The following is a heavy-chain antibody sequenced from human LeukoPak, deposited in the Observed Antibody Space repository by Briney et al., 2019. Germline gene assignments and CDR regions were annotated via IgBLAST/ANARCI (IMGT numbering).Heavy chain of an antibody. V-gene: IGHV4-39*01. J-gene: IGHJ4*02. CDR3: ARHRGSYPFDY. Sequence: SETLSLTCTVSGGSISSSSYYWGWIRQPPGKGLEWIGSIYYSGSTYYNPSLKSRVTISVDTSKNQFSLKLSSVTAADTAVYYCARHRGSYPFDYWGQGTLVSVSS. D-gene: IGHD1-26*01. CDR2: IYYSGST. CDR1: GGSISSSSYY.